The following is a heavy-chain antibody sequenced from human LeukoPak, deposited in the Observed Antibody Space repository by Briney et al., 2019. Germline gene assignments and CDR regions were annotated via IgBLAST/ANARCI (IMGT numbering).Heavy chain of an antibody. D-gene: IGHD3-10*01. J-gene: IGHJ3*02. V-gene: IGHV4-34*01. Sequence: SETLSLTCAVYGGSFSGYYWSWIRQPPGKGLEWIGEINHSGSTNYNPSLKSRVTISVDTSKNQFSLKLSSVTAADTAVYYCARGWFPLDAFDIWGQGIMVTVSS. CDR1: GGSFSGYY. CDR2: INHSGST. CDR3: ARGWFPLDAFDI.